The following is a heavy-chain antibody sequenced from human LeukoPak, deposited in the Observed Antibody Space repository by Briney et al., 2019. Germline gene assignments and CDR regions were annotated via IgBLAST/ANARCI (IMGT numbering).Heavy chain of an antibody. CDR2: IYPGDSDT. CDR1: W. J-gene: IGHJ5*02. V-gene: IGHV5-51*01. CDR3: ARANYGSGNWWFDP. D-gene: IGHD3-10*01. Sequence: WXXXXRQMPGKGLEWMGVIYPGDSDTRYHPSFQGQVTISADKSITTAYLQWSSLKASDTAIYYCARANYGSGNWWFDPWGQGTLVTV.